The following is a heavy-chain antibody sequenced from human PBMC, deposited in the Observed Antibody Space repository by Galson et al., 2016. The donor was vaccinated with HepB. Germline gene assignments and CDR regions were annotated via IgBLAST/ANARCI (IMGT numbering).Heavy chain of an antibody. Sequence: SLRLSCAASGFVFGSFGMHWVRQAPGKGLEWVAFMLYDGRSEFYADSVKGRYTISRDHSKHTLFLQLNSLRPEDTAVYYCAKDRMPYSAFQVDYWGLGILVTVSS. D-gene: IGHD1-26*01. V-gene: IGHV3-30*18. J-gene: IGHJ4*02. CDR3: AKDRMPYSAFQVDY. CDR1: GFVFGSFG. CDR2: MLYDGRSE.